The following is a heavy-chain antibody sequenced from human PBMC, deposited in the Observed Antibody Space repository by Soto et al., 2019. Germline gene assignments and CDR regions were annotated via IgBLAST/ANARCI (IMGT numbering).Heavy chain of an antibody. CDR1: GYTFTSYA. V-gene: IGHV1-3*01. D-gene: IGHD1-26*01. J-gene: IGHJ4*02. CDR2: INAGNGNT. Sequence: GASVKVSCKASGYTFTSYAMHWVRQAPGQRPEWMGWINAGNGNTKYSQKFQGRVTITRDTSASTAYMELSSLRSEDTAVYYCARGLGLYYFDYWGQGTLVTVSS. CDR3: ARGLGLYYFDY.